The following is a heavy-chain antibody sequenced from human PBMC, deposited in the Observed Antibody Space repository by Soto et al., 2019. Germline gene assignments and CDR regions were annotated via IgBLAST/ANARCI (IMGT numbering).Heavy chain of an antibody. D-gene: IGHD6-6*01. CDR1: GFTFSSYG. J-gene: IGHJ4*02. V-gene: IGHV3-30*12. Sequence: LRLSCAASGFTFSSYGMHWVRQARGKGLEWVAVVYYDGSNTYSADSVKGGFTISRDNSKKTLYLHMNRLRVEDTAVYFCARDRHSTSYGYFDSWGQGTLVTVS. CDR3: ARDRHSTSYGYFDS. CDR2: VYYDGSNT.